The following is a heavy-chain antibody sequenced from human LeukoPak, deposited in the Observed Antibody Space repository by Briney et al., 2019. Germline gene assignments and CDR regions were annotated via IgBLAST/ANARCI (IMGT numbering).Heavy chain of an antibody. D-gene: IGHD6-25*01. CDR1: GGSISSYY. CDR3: VRGPHIAATSY. J-gene: IGHJ4*02. V-gene: IGHV3-7*03. CDR2: IKQDGSEK. Sequence: PSETLSLTCTVSGGSISSYYWSWIRQPPGKGLEWVANIKQDGSEKQYVDSVKGRFAISRDNAKKSLYLQINTLRAEDTAVYYCVRGPHIAATSYWGQGTLVTVSS.